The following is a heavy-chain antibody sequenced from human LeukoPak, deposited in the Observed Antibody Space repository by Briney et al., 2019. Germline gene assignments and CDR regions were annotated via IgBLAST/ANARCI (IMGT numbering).Heavy chain of an antibody. V-gene: IGHV3-23*01. CDR1: GFTLSSYE. Sequence: GGSLRLSCTVSGFTLSSYEMSWIRQAPGKGLEWVSSIDYDGGSGHYADSVKGRFTIPRDNSNNTLFLHLNSLRGEDTAVYYCTRNSGWYGLSWGQGTLVTVSS. D-gene: IGHD6-19*01. CDR3: TRNSGWYGLS. J-gene: IGHJ1*01. CDR2: IDYDGGSG.